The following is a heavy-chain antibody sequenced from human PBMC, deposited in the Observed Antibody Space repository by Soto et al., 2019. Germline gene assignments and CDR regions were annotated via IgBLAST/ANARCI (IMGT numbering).Heavy chain of an antibody. CDR2: ISYDEIDK. Sequence: GGSLRLSCAASGFTFRSYWMNWVRQAPGKGLEWVAAISYDEIDKKYASSVKGRFTVSRDNVKNTLSLQMNSLRPEDTAVYYCAKDSGYQLPDNYFYYGLDVWGQGTTLTVSS. J-gene: IGHJ6*02. V-gene: IGHV3-30*18. D-gene: IGHD2-2*01. CDR1: GFTFRSYW. CDR3: AKDSGYQLPDNYFYYGLDV.